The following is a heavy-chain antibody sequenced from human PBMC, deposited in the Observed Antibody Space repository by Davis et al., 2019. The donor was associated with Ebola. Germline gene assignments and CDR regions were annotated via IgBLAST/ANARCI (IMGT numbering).Heavy chain of an antibody. CDR3: ARLPALSIAARRNYYYYGMDV. Sequence: ASVKVSCKASGYTFTSYGITWVRQAPGQGLEWMGWISAYNGNTNYAQKLQGRVTMTTDPSTSTAYMELRSLRSDHTAVYYCARLPALSIAARRNYYYYGMDVWGQGTTVTVSS. V-gene: IGHV1-18*01. J-gene: IGHJ6*02. D-gene: IGHD6-6*01. CDR2: ISAYNGNT. CDR1: GYTFTSYG.